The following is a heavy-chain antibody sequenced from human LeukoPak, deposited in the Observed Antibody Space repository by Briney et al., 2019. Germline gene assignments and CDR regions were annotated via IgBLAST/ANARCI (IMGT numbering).Heavy chain of an antibody. CDR3: AKAQKLLWFGELLWYQDY. V-gene: IGHV3-21*01. D-gene: IGHD3-10*01. Sequence: GGSLRLSCAASGFTFSSYSMNWVRQAPGKGLEWVSSISSSSSYIYYADSVKGRFTISRDNAKNSLYLQMNSLRAEDTAVYYCAKAQKLLWFGELLWYQDYWGQGTLVTVSS. J-gene: IGHJ4*02. CDR1: GFTFSSYS. CDR2: ISSSSSYI.